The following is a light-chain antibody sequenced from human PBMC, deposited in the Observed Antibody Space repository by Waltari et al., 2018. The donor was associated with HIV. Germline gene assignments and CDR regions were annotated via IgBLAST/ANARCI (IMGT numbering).Light chain of an antibody. Sequence: QSALTQPRSVSGSPGQSVTISCTGSASDVGGYHYVSWYQQHPGKAPKLLIYDVNNGPSGVPDRFSGSKSGNTASLTISGLQTEDEAEYYCCSYAGSSYVFGTETKVTVL. J-gene: IGLJ1*01. V-gene: IGLV2-11*01. CDR1: ASDVGGYHY. CDR3: CSYAGSSYV. CDR2: DVN.